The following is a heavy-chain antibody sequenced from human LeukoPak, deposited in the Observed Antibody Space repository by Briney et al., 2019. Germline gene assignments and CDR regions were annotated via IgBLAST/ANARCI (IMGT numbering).Heavy chain of an antibody. V-gene: IGHV3-30*04. J-gene: IGHJ4*02. CDR1: GFTFSSYA. D-gene: IGHD1-26*01. CDR3: ARARIVGATTPPDY. Sequence: PGGSLRLSCAASGFTFSSYAMHWVRQAPGKGLGWVAVISYDGSNKYYADSVKGRFTISRDNSKNTLYLQMNSLRAEDTAVYYCARARIVGATTPPDYWGQGTLVTVSS. CDR2: ISYDGSNK.